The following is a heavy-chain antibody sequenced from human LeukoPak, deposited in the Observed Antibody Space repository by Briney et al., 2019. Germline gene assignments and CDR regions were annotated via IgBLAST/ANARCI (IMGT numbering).Heavy chain of an antibody. D-gene: IGHD3-10*01. CDR3: ARDRVRGLITYNWFDP. V-gene: IGHV1-18*01. CDR2: ISAYNGNT. J-gene: IGHJ5*02. Sequence: GASVKVSCKASGYTFTSYGISWVRQAPGQGLEWMGWISAYNGNTNYAQKLQGRVTMTTDTSTSTAYMELRSLRSADTAVYYCARDRVRGLITYNWFDPWGQGTLVTVSS. CDR1: GYTFTSYG.